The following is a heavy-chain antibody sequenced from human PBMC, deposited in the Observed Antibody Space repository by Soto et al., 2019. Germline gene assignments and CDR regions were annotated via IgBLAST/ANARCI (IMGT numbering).Heavy chain of an antibody. V-gene: IGHV4-39*01. D-gene: IGHD5-18*01. CDR3: ACIFSGGYGYGFYYYGMDV. CDR2: IYYSGST. CDR1: GVSISSSSYY. J-gene: IGHJ6*02. Sequence: SETLSLTCTVSGVSISSSSYYWGWISQPPGKGLEWIGSIYYSGSTYYNPSLKSRVTISVDTSKNQFSLKLSSVTAADTAVYYCACIFSGGYGYGFYYYGMDVWGQGTTVTVSS.